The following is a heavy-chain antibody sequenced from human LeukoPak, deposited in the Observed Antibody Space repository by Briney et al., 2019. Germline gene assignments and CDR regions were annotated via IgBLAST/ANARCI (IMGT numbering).Heavy chain of an antibody. CDR2: ISGSGGST. CDR1: GFTFSSYA. J-gene: IGHJ6*03. CDR3: AKGVTIFGMDYYYYMDV. D-gene: IGHD3-3*01. V-gene: IGHV3-23*01. Sequence: GGSLRLSCAASGFTFSSYAMHWVRQAPGKGLEWVSAISGSGGSTYYADSVKGRFTVSRDNSKNTLYLQMNSLRAEDTAVYYCAKGVTIFGMDYYYYMDVWGKGTTVTVSS.